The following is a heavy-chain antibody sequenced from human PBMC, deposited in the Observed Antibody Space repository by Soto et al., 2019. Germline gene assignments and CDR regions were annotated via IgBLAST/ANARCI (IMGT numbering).Heavy chain of an antibody. Sequence: GGSLRLSCEASGFNFKKFAMGWVRQAPGGGLEWVSGISCCGGSTFYADSVKGRSSLARDDSKNTLSLQLNSLRVEDTAHYYCAKADGEQWLIPHLDNWGQGTQVTVSS. CDR3: AKADGEQWLIPHLDN. D-gene: IGHD6-19*01. CDR2: ISCCGGST. J-gene: IGHJ1*01. V-gene: IGHV3-23*01. CDR1: GFNFKKFA.